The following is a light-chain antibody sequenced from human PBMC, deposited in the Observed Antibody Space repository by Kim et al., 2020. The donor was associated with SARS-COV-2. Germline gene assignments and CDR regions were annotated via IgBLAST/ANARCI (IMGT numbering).Light chain of an antibody. CDR2: QDT. Sequence: SYELTQPPSVSVSPGQTASITCSGDKLEDRYTCWYQQKPGQSPVLVIYQDTKRPSGIPERFSGSNSGNTATLTISGTQTLDEADYYCHAWDSTTGVFGGGTQLTVL. J-gene: IGLJ3*02. CDR1: KLEDRY. CDR3: HAWDSTTGV. V-gene: IGLV3-1*01.